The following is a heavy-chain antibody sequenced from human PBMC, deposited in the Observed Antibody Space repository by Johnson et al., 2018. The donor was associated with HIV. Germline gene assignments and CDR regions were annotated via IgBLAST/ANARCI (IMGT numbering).Heavy chain of an antibody. CDR3: AKGVVPAAADAFDI. J-gene: IGHJ3*02. V-gene: IGHV3-30*18. CDR1: GFTFSSYG. D-gene: IGHD2-2*01. Sequence: VQLVESGGGVVQPGRSLRLSCAASGFTFSSYGMHWVRQAPGKGLEWVAVISYDGSNKYYADSVKGRFTISRDNSKNTLYLQMNSLRAEDTAVYYCAKGVVPAAADAFDIWGQGTMVTVSS. CDR2: ISYDGSNK.